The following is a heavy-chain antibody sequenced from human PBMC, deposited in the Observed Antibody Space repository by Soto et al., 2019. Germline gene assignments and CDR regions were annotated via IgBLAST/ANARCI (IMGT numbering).Heavy chain of an antibody. CDR3: AKDILGNYYYYYGMDV. CDR2: ISGSGGST. J-gene: IGHJ6*02. V-gene: IGHV3-23*01. CDR1: GFTFSGYA. D-gene: IGHD3-9*01. Sequence: GGSLRLSCAASGFTFSGYAMSWVRQAPGKGLEWVSAISGSGGSTYYADSVKGRFTISRDNSKNTLYLQMNSLRAEDTAVYYCAKDILGNYYYYYGMDVWGQGTTVTVSS.